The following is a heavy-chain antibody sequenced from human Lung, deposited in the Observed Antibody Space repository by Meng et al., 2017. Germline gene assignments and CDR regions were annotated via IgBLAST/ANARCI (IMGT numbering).Heavy chain of an antibody. Sequence: QAWGAGLLKPSETLSLTCVVSGGSFSDYYWSWIRQPPGKGLEWIGEINHSGSTNYNPSLESRATISVDTSQNNLSLKLSSVTAADSAVYYCARGPTTMAHDFDYWGQGTLVTVSS. J-gene: IGHJ4*02. CDR2: INHSGST. D-gene: IGHD4-11*01. CDR1: GGSFSDYY. V-gene: IGHV4-34*01. CDR3: ARGPTTMAHDFDY.